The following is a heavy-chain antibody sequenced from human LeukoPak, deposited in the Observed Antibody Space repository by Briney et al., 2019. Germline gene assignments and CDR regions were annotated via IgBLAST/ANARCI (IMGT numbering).Heavy chain of an antibody. CDR3: AASITIFGVAIFDY. Sequence: ASVKVSCKVSGYTLTELSMHWVRQAPGQGLEWMGWINPNSGGTNYAQKFQGRVTMTRDTSISTAYMELSRLRSDDTAVYYCAASITIFGVAIFDYWGQGTLVTVSS. J-gene: IGHJ4*02. V-gene: IGHV1-2*02. CDR1: GYTLTELS. D-gene: IGHD3-3*01. CDR2: INPNSGGT.